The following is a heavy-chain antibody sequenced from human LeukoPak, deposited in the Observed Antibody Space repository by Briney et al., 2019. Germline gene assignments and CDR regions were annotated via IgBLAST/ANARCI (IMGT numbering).Heavy chain of an antibody. CDR1: GFTVSSNY. CDR2: IYSGAST. D-gene: IGHD1-7*01. CDR3: ARGNWNYPFDY. J-gene: IGHJ4*02. Sequence: GGSLRLSCAASGFTVSSNYMSWVRQAPGKGLEWVSVIYSGASTYYADSVKGRFIISRDNSKNTLYLQMNSLRAEDTAVYYCARGNWNYPFDYWGQGTLVTVSS. V-gene: IGHV3-53*01.